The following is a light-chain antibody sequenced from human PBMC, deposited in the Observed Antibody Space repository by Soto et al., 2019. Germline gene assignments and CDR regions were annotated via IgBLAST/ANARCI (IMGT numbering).Light chain of an antibody. V-gene: IGLV2-23*01. CDR1: TSDVGGYNL. CDR3: CSYASSSSYV. CDR2: EGT. Sequence: QYGLTQPAAVSGSPGQSITISCGGTTSDVGGYNLVSWYQQHTAKAPKLLIYEGTQRPSGVSSRFSGSKSGNTASLTISGLQAEDEADYYCCSYASSSSYVFGTGTKVTVL. J-gene: IGLJ1*01.